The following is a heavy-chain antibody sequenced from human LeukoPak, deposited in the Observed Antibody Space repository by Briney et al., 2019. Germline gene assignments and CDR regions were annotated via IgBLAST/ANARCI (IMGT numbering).Heavy chain of an antibody. V-gene: IGHV3-7*01. J-gene: IGHJ6*02. CDR2: IKQDGSEK. CDR3: ARDDYYYGMDV. Sequence: GGSLRLSCAASGFTFNNYWMSWVRQAPGKGLEWVANIKQDGSEKYYVDSVKGRFTISRDNAKNSLYLQMNSLRADDTAVYYCARDDYYYGMDVWGQGTTVTVSS. CDR1: GFTFNNYW.